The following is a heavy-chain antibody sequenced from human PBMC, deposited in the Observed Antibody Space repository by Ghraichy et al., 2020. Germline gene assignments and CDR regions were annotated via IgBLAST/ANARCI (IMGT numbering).Heavy chain of an antibody. D-gene: IGHD5-24*01. V-gene: IGHV2-26*01. CDR3: ARVEMATTYYFDY. CDR2: IFSNDEK. J-gene: IGHJ4*02. Sequence: SRPTLVKPTETLTLTCTVSGFSLGKARMGVTWIRQPPGKALEWLAHIFSNDEKSYSTSLKSRLTISKDTSKSQVVLTMTNMDPVDTATYYCARVEMATTYYFDYWGQGTLVTVSS. CDR1: GFSLGKARMG.